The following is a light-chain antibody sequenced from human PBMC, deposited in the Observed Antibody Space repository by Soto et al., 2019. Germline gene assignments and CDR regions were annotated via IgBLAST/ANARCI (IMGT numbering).Light chain of an antibody. Sequence: EPGLTQSPGTLPLSPGEGATLSCMASQSVSCSYLAWYQPKPGQAPRLLIYGASIRATGIPDRFSGSGSGADFTLTISRLETEDFEVYYCQQYGSSPYNFGGGTKVDIK. CDR1: QSVSCSY. CDR2: GAS. J-gene: IGKJ4*01. CDR3: QQYGSSPYN. V-gene: IGKV3-20*01.